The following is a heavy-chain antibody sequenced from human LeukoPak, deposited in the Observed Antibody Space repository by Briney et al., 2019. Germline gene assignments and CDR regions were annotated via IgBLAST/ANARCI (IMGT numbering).Heavy chain of an antibody. CDR1: GFTFSGYT. V-gene: IGHV3-23*01. CDR3: AKDGGLWVSAHWGDS. Sequence: GGSLRLSCTASGFTFSGYTMTWVRQAPGKGLKWVSTITTGDGNTYYADSVKGRFTVSRDDSKNTLYLQMNSLRAEDTAVYYCAKDGGLWVSAHWGDSWGRGTLVTVSS. J-gene: IGHJ4*02. D-gene: IGHD7-27*01. CDR2: ITTGDGNT.